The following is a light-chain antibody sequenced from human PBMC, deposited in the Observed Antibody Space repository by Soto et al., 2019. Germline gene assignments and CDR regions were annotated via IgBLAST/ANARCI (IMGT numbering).Light chain of an antibody. CDR1: QSVRDN. Sequence: EIGMTQSPATLSVSPGERATLSCRASQSVRDNLAWYQQKPGQTPRLLIYGAYTRATGIPARFSGSGSGTEFTLTISSLQSEDFAIYYCQQYDNWPLTFGGGTKVEIK. V-gene: IGKV3-15*01. J-gene: IGKJ4*01. CDR2: GAY. CDR3: QQYDNWPLT.